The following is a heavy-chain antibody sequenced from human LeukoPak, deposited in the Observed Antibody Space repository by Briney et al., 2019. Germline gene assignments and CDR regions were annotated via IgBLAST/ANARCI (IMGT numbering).Heavy chain of an antibody. CDR1: GFTFSSYA. V-gene: IGHV3-21*01. J-gene: IGHJ6*03. Sequence: GGSLRLSCAASGFTFSSYAMSWVRQAPGKGLEWVSSISSSSSDIYYADSVKGRFTISRDNAKNSLYLQMNSLRAEDTAVYYCARDSELVVVPDTISYYYYYMDVWGKGTTVTISS. D-gene: IGHD2-2*01. CDR2: ISSSSSDI. CDR3: ARDSELVVVPDTISYYYYYMDV.